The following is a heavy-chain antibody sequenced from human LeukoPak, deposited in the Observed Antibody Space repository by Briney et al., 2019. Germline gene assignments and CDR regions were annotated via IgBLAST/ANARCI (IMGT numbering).Heavy chain of an antibody. V-gene: IGHV3-30*03. J-gene: IGHJ4*02. CDR1: GFTFSSYG. D-gene: IGHD4-17*01. Sequence: GGSLRLSCAASGFTFSSYGMHWVRQAPGKGLEWVAVISYDGSNKYYTDSVKGRFTISRDDSKNTLYLQMNSLKAEDTAVYYCARPDYGASGDYWGQGTLVTVSS. CDR2: ISYDGSNK. CDR3: ARPDYGASGDY.